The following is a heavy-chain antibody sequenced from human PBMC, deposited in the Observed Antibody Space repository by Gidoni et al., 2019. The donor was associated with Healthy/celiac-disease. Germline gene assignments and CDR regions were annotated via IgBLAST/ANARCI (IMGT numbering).Heavy chain of an antibody. CDR1: GFTVSSNY. CDR3: AREWYDSSGYYSYYYGMDV. D-gene: IGHD3-22*01. V-gene: IGHV3-53*01. J-gene: IGHJ6*02. CDR2: IYSGGST. Sequence: EVQLVESGGGLIQPGGSMRLSCAASGFTVSSNYMSWVRQAPGKGLEWVSVIYSGGSTYYADSVKGRFTISRDNSKNTLYLQMNSLRAEDTAVYYCAREWYDSSGYYSYYYGMDVWGQGTTVTVSS.